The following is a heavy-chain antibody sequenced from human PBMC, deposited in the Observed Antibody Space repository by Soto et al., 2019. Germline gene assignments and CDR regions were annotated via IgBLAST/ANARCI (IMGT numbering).Heavy chain of an antibody. V-gene: IGHV3-33*01. D-gene: IGHD2-21*01. CDR2: IWYDRSVN. CDR1: GFTFGTYC. J-gene: IGHJ4*02. Sequence: PGGSLRLSCAASGFTFGTYCMHWVRQAPGKGLEWVAGIWYDRSVNTYADSVKGRFSISRDTSKNTVYLKMNTLSAGDTAGYYCARADCGGECPCDYWGQGTLVTVSS. CDR3: ARADCGGECPCDY.